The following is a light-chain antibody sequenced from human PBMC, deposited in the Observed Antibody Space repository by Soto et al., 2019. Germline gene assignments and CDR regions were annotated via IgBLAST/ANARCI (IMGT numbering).Light chain of an antibody. V-gene: IGLV2-23*02. CDR2: EVS. J-gene: IGLJ2*01. CDR3: CSYAGSSTLV. CDR1: SSDVGSYNL. Sequence: QSVLTQPASVSGSPGQSITISCTGTSSDVGSYNLVSWYQQHPGKAPKLMIYEVSKRPSGVSNRFSGSQSGNTASLTISGLQAEDEADYYCCSYAGSSTLVFGGGTKLTVL.